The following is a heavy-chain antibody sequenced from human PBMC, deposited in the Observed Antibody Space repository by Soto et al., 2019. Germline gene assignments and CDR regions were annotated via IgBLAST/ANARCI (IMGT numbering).Heavy chain of an antibody. CDR1: GCTFGSHA. CDR3: AKDPTPAMVSNYFDY. J-gene: IGHJ4*02. D-gene: IGHD5-18*01. Sequence: GGPLSLCWAAAGCTFGSHAMSWIRQTPGKGLEWVSAISGSGGSTYYADSVKGRFTISRDNSKNTLYLQMNSLRAEDTAVYYCAKDPTPAMVSNYFDYWGQGTLVTVSS. CDR2: ISGSGGST. V-gene: IGHV3-23*01.